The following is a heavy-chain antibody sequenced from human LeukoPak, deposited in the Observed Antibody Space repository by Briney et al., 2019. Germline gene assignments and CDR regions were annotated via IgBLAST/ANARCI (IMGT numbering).Heavy chain of an antibody. Sequence: SETLSLTCTVSGASISSDRYYWSWIRLPAGKGLEWIGRISGSGSANYNPSLGSRITVSRDTSKNQFSLKLTSVTAADTAVYYCARMGLRYYYYYMDVWGKGTTVTVSS. CDR3: ARMGLRYYYYYMDV. CDR1: GASISSDRYY. D-gene: IGHD5-12*01. J-gene: IGHJ6*03. CDR2: ISGSGSA. V-gene: IGHV4-61*02.